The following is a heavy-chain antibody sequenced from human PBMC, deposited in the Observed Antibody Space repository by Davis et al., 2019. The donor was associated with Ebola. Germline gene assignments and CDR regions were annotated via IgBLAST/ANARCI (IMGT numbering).Heavy chain of an antibody. CDR3: AGQLESQVGGMDV. J-gene: IGHJ6*02. CDR2: IYHSGST. Sequence: ESLKISCAASGFTFSSYEMNWVRQAPGKGLEWIGEIYHSGSTNYNPSLKSRVTISVDKSKNQFSLKLSSVTAADTAVYYCAGQLESQVGGMDVWGQGTTVTVSS. D-gene: IGHD1-1*01. V-gene: IGHV4-34*08. CDR1: GFTFSSYE.